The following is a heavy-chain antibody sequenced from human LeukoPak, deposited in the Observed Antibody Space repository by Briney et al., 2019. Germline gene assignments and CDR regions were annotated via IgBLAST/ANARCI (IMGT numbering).Heavy chain of an antibody. CDR3: AKDIFTGIAAAGAIDY. V-gene: IGHV3-30*02. Sequence: GGSLRLSCAASGFTLSNYGIHWVRQAPGKGLEWVAFIQYDGSNKHYADSVKGRFTISRDNSKNTLYLQMNSLRAEDTALYYCAKDIFTGIAAAGAIDYWGQGTLVTVSS. J-gene: IGHJ4*02. D-gene: IGHD6-13*01. CDR1: GFTLSNYG. CDR2: IQYDGSNK.